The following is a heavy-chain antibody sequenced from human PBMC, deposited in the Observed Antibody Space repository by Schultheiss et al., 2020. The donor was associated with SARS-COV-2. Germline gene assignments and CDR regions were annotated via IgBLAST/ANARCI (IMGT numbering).Heavy chain of an antibody. CDR3: ARVRGYCTNGVCYTSYYYYYMDV. CDR2: IYYSGST. D-gene: IGHD2-8*01. V-gene: IGHV4-59*01. Sequence: LETLSLTCTVSGGSISSYYWSWIRQPPGKGLEWIGYIYYSGSTNYNPSLKSRVTISVDTSKNQFSLKLSSVTAADTAVYYCARVRGYCTNGVCYTSYYYYYMDVWGKGTTVTVSS. CDR1: GGSISSYY. J-gene: IGHJ6*03.